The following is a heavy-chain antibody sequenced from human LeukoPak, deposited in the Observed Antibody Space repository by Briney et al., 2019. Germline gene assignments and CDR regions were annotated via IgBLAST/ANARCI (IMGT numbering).Heavy chain of an antibody. J-gene: IGHJ4*02. Sequence: HSGGSLRLSCAASGFTFSSYAMTSVRQAPGKVLEKVPAISGSGGSRNYAASEKGRFTIYRDNSKNTRYQQMNSLGADDVAVYYCAKAGATYYSHGDYWGQGTLVTVSS. CDR3: AKAGATYYSHGDY. D-gene: IGHD3-10*01. CDR1: GFTFSSYA. V-gene: IGHV3-23*01. CDR2: ISGSGGSR.